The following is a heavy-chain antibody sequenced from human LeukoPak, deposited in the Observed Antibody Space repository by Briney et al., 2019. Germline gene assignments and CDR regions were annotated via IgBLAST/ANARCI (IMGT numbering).Heavy chain of an antibody. CDR1: GGSISSYY. J-gene: IGHJ5*02. D-gene: IGHD5-18*01. CDR3: ARGSDVSSYGS. CDR2: IYYSGST. Sequence: LETLSLTCTVSGGSISSYYWSWIRQPPGKGLEWIGYIYYSGSTNYNPSLKSRVTISVDTSKNQFSLKLSSVTAADTAGYYCARGSDVSSYGSWGQGTLVTVSS. V-gene: IGHV4-59*01.